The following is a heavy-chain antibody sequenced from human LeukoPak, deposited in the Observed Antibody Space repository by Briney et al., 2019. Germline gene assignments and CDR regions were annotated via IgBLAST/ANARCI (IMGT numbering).Heavy chain of an antibody. CDR2: ISFSGST. J-gene: IGHJ4*02. V-gene: IGHV4-4*07. D-gene: IGHD3-10*01. Sequence: SETLSLTCIVSDYSISSGYYWSWIRQTAGKGLEWIGRISFSGSTNYNPSLKSRLTVSLDTSKNQFSLKLTSVTAADTAVYYCATSYGSASYSLYVHWGQGTLVTVSS. CDR3: ATSYGSASYSLYVH. CDR1: DYSISSGYY.